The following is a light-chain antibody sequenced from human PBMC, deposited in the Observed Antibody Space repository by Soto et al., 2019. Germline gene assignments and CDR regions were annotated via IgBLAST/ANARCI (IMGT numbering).Light chain of an antibody. CDR1: QNILYRSSNKNE. CDR3: QQYYDTPLT. V-gene: IGKV4-1*01. CDR2: WAS. J-gene: IGKJ4*01. Sequence: DIVMTQSPDSLAVSLGERATINCKSSQNILYRSSNKNELAWYQQKPGQPPKLLIYWASTRESGVPDRFSGRGSGTDFSLTISSLQAEDVAVYYCQQYYDTPLTFGGGTKVEIK.